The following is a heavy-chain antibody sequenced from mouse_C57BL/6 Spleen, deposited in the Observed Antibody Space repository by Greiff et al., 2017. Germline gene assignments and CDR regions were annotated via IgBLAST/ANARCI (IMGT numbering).Heavy chain of an antibody. Sequence: QVQLQQSGPELVKPGASVKISCKASGYAFSSSWMNWVKQRPGKGLEWIGRIYPGSGNTYYNEKFKGKATLTAEKSSSTAYMQLSSLTSEDSAVYFCAIYYYGSRGYFDYWGQGTTLTVSS. CDR1: GYAFSSSW. D-gene: IGHD1-1*01. J-gene: IGHJ2*01. CDR3: AIYYYGSRGYFDY. V-gene: IGHV1-82*01. CDR2: IYPGSGNT.